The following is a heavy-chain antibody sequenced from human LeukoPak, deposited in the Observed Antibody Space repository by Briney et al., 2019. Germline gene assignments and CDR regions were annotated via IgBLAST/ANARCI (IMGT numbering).Heavy chain of an antibody. J-gene: IGHJ4*02. V-gene: IGHV4-59*12. D-gene: IGHD2-8*01. CDR1: GGSINGYY. CDR2: IYYTGST. Sequence: SETLSLTCTVSGGSINGYYWSWIRQSPAKGLEWIGYIYYTGSTNYNPSLKSRVTISVDTSRNQFSLKLSSVTAADTAVYYCARDKMGVEIDYWGQGTLVTVSS. CDR3: ARDKMGVEIDY.